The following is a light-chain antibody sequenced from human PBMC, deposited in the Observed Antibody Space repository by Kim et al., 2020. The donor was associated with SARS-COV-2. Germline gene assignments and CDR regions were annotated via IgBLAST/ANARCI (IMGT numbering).Light chain of an antibody. Sequence: GQSVTISCTGTSSDVGGYNYVAWYQQHPGEAPKLIIYDVSKRPSGVPDRFSGSKSGNMASLTVSGLQAEDEAEYYCSSYAGSNNYVFGTGTKVTVL. CDR1: SSDVGGYNY. J-gene: IGLJ1*01. V-gene: IGLV2-8*01. CDR2: DVS. CDR3: SSYAGSNNYV.